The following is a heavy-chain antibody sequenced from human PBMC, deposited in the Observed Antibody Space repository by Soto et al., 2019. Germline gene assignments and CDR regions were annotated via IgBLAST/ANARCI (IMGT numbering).Heavy chain of an antibody. CDR2: INPNSGGT. J-gene: IGHJ4*02. D-gene: IGHD1-1*01. V-gene: IGHV1-2*02. CDR3: AREPATAKPEGVDF. CDR1: GYTFSDYY. Sequence: ASVKVSCKASGYTFSDYYIHWVREAPGQGLEWMGWINPNSGGTKYAPKFQGGVTMTRDTSITTAYMELSRLRSGDTAVYYCAREPATAKPEGVDFWGQGTLVTVSS.